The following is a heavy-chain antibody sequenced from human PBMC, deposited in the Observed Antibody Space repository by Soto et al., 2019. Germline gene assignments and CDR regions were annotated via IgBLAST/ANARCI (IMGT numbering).Heavy chain of an antibody. J-gene: IGHJ6*02. Sequence: GESLTITCKGSGYSFTSYWISWVRQMPGKGLEWMGRIDPSDSYTNYSPSFQGHVTISADKSISTAYLQWSSLKASDTAMYYCASIGTGYSSGWPYYYGMDVWGQGTTVTVSS. CDR1: GYSFTSYW. D-gene: IGHD6-19*01. CDR2: IDPSDSYT. V-gene: IGHV5-10-1*01. CDR3: ASIGTGYSSGWPYYYGMDV.